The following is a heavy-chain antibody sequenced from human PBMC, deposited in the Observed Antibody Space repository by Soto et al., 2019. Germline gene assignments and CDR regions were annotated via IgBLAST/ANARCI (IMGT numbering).Heavy chain of an antibody. CDR2: ISYDGSNK. CDR3: ARDITIFAPYYYGMDV. CDR1: GFTFSSYA. V-gene: IGHV3-30-3*01. Sequence: GGSLRLSCAASGFTFSSYAMHWVRQAPGKGLEWVAVISYDGSNKYYADSVKGRFTISRDNSKNTLYLQMNSLRAEDTTVYYCARDITIFAPYYYGMDVWGQGTTVTVSS. D-gene: IGHD3-3*01. J-gene: IGHJ6*02.